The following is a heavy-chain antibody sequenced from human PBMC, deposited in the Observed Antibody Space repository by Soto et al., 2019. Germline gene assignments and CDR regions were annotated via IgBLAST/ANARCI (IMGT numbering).Heavy chain of an antibody. J-gene: IGHJ6*02. CDR3: AREETAWPLAYGLDV. CDR1: GISFDDYA. Sequence: LRLSCVVSGISFDDYAMHWVRQAPGKGLEWVSSIGRRSDIYYADSVKGRFTISRDNAKNSVSLQMNSLRDEDTAVYYCAREETAWPLAYGLDVWGQGTTVTVSS. D-gene: IGHD2-21*02. V-gene: IGHV3-21*01. CDR2: IGRRSDI.